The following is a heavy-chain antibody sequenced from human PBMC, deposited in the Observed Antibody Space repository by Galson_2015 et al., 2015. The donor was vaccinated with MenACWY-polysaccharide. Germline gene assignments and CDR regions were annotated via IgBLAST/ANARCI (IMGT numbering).Heavy chain of an antibody. J-gene: IGHJ4*02. CDR3: AVNPGY. V-gene: IGHV4-39*07. CDR2: VYHTGST. Sequence: SEPLSLTCTVSGGSISSSSYYWGWIRQAPGKGLEWIGEVYHTGSTNYNPSLKSRVTISIDTSKNQFSLKLTSVTAADTAVYYCAVNPGYWGQGTLVTVSS. CDR1: GGSISSSSYY.